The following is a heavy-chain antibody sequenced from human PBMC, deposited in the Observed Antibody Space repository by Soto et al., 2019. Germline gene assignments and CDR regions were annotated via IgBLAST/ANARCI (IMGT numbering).Heavy chain of an antibody. CDR1: GGSFSGYY. D-gene: IGHD3-10*01. J-gene: IGHJ6*02. CDR3: ARVQRYRITMVRGIYYYYGMDV. V-gene: IGHV4-34*01. CDR2: INHSGST. Sequence: KSSETLSLTCAVYGGSFSGYYWSWIRQPPGKGLEWIGEINHSGSTNYNPSLKSRATISVDTSKNQFSLKLSSVTAADTAVYYCARVQRYRITMVRGIYYYYGMDVWGQGTTVTVSS.